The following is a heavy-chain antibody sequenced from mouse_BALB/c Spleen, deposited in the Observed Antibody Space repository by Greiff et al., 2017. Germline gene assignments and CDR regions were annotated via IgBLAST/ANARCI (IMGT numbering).Heavy chain of an antibody. CDR1: GFSLTSYG. CDR3: ARAGNFPWFAY. CDR2: IWAGGST. Sequence: VQLQESGPGLVAPSQSLSITCTVSGFSLTSYGVHWVRQPPGKGLEWLGVIWAGGSTNYNSALMSRLSISKDNSKSQVFLKMNSLQTDDTAMYYCARAGNFPWFAYWGQGTLVTVSA. D-gene: IGHD2-1*01. V-gene: IGHV2-9*02. J-gene: IGHJ3*01.